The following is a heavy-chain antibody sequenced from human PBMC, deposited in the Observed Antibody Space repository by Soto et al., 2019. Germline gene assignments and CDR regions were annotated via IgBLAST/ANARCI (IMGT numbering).Heavy chain of an antibody. V-gene: IGHV3-23*01. Sequence: EVQLLESGGGLVQPGGSLRLSCAASGFTFSSYAMGWVRQAPGAGLEGVSVIDGGGGDTSFADSVKGRFTISRDNSKNTLYLHMNSLRAEDTARYYCAKERVAAAYVETSPFDFWGQGTQVTVSS. J-gene: IGHJ4*02. CDR1: GFTFSSYA. CDR3: AKERVAAAYVETSPFDF. D-gene: IGHD2-15*01. CDR2: IDGGGGDT.